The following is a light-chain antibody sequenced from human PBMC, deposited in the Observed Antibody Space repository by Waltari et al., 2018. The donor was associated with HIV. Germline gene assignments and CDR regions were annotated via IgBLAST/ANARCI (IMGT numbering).Light chain of an antibody. Sequence: QSVLTQPPSASGTPGQRVTISCSGSNSNLGSNTVNWYQQLPGTAPKLLIYGNSPRPSGVPDRFSGSKSGPSASLAISGLQSDDEAHYYCAAWDDSLSVYVFATGTKVTVL. CDR2: GNS. V-gene: IGLV1-44*01. CDR1: NSNLGSNT. CDR3: AAWDDSLSVYV. J-gene: IGLJ1*01.